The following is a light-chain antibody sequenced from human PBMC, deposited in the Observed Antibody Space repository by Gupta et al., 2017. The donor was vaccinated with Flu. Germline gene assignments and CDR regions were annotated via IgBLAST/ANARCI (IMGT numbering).Light chain of an antibody. CDR3: QQDRSSLHT. Sequence: PSTLSASVGDRVTITCRASQNIGTWLAWYHQKPGKPPKLLIYQASRLESGVPSRFSGSGSGTEFTLTISSLQPVDFATYYCQQDRSSLHTFGQGTKLEIK. J-gene: IGKJ2*01. CDR1: QNIGTW. CDR2: QAS. V-gene: IGKV1-5*03.